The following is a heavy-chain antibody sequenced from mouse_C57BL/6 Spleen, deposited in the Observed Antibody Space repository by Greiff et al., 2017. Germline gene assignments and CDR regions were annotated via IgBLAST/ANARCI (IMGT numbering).Heavy chain of an antibody. Sequence: EVQRVESGGGLVKPGGSLKLSCAASGFTFSSYAMSWVRQTPEKRLEWVATISDGGSYTYYPDNVKGRFTISRDNAKNNLYLQMSHLKSEDTAMYYCARDHYYGSIPAMDYWGQGTSVTVSS. J-gene: IGHJ4*01. CDR1: GFTFSSYA. V-gene: IGHV5-4*01. CDR3: ARDHYYGSIPAMDY. D-gene: IGHD1-1*01. CDR2: ISDGGSYT.